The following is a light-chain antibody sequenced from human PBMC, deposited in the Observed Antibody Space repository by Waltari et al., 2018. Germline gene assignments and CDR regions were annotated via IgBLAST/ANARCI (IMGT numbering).Light chain of an antibody. J-gene: IGKJ2*01. CDR2: WAS. Sequence: DIVMTQSPDSLAVSLGDRVTINCRSSQNLFYNSDNKNYLAWFQQKPGQPPKLPIYWASTRESGVPDRFSGSGSGTEFTLTISSLQAADVAVYYCQQCYSTPYTFGQGTKLEIK. CDR3: QQCYSTPYT. CDR1: QNLFYNSDNKNY. V-gene: IGKV4-1*01.